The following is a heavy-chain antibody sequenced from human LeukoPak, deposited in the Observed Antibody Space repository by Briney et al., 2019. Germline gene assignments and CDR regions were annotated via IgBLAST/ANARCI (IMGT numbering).Heavy chain of an antibody. D-gene: IGHD2-2*01. J-gene: IGHJ6*02. Sequence: PGGSLRLSCAASGFTFSSYAMSWVRQAPGEGLEWVSAISGSGGSTYYADSVKGRFTISRDNSKNTLYLQMNSLRAEDTAVYYCARDTVPAATIYYYYGLDVWGQGTTVTVSS. V-gene: IGHV3-23*01. CDR1: GFTFSSYA. CDR2: ISGSGGST. CDR3: ARDTVPAATIYYYYGLDV.